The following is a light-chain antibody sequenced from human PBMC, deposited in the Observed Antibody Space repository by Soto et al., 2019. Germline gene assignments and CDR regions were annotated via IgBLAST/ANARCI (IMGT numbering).Light chain of an antibody. V-gene: IGKV3-15*01. CDR2: GAS. Sequence: IVMTQSPATLSVSPGERVTLSCRASKTVRTNLAWFQQKPGQTPRLLIFGASTRATGIPTRFTGSGSETEFTLTIGSLQSEDLAVYYCQQYYNWPPYTFGQGTKLEIK. CDR1: KTVRTN. J-gene: IGKJ2*01. CDR3: QQYYNWPPYT.